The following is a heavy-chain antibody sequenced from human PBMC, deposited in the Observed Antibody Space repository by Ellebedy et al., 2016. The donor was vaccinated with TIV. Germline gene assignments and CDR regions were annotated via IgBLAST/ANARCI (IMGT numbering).Heavy chain of an antibody. V-gene: IGHV3-30*18. CDR3: AKDHGYKMDDYFDY. CDR1: GFTFRDYY. CDR2: ISLDGSNE. D-gene: IGHD5-18*01. Sequence: PGGSLRLSCAASGFTFRDYYMNWIRQAPGKGLAWVAAISLDGSNEYYADSVKGRFTISRDNSKNTLYLQINSLRPEDTAVCYCAKDHGYKMDDYFDYWGQGTLVTVSS. J-gene: IGHJ4*02.